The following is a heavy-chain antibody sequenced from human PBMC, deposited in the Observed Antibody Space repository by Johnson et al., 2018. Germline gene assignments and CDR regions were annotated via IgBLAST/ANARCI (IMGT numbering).Heavy chain of an antibody. CDR3: AREIEYCSGGSCYANHYYYYMDV. Sequence: QVQLVESGPGLVKPSQTLSLTCAISGDSVSSNSAAWNWIRQSPSRGLEWLGRTYYRSKWYNDYAVSVKSRITINPDTSKNQFSLQLNSVTPDDTAVYYCAREIEYCSGGSCYANHYYYYMDVWGKWTTVTVSS. CDR1: GDSVSSNSAA. J-gene: IGHJ6*03. V-gene: IGHV6-1*01. D-gene: IGHD2-15*01. CDR2: TYYRSKWYN.